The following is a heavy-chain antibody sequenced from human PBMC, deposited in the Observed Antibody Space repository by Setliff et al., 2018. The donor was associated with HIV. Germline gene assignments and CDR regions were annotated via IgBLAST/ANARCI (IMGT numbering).Heavy chain of an antibody. Sequence: SETLSLTCTVSGGSIMSDGYYWNWIRQRPGKGLEWIGYIYNRGYTYYNPSLKSRVTTSIDTSQNQFSLRLSSVTVADTAVYYCGRVGFGELFGAFDIWGQGIMVTV. V-gene: IGHV4-31*03. J-gene: IGHJ3*02. D-gene: IGHD3-10*01. CDR3: GRVGFGELFGAFDI. CDR2: IYNRGYT. CDR1: GGSIMSDGYY.